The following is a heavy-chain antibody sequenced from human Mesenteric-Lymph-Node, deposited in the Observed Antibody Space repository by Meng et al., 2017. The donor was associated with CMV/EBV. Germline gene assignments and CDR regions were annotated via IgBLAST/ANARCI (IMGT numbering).Heavy chain of an antibody. D-gene: IGHD5-12*01. V-gene: IGHV3-48*03. CDR3: ARDSGKPRGYSGYDRYYYYGMDV. Sequence: GESLKISCAASGFTFSSYEMNWVRQAPGKGLEWVSYISSSGSTIYYADSVKGRFTISRDNAKNSLYLQMNSLRAEDTAVYYCARDSGKPRGYSGYDRYYYYGMDVWGQGTTVTVSS. CDR2: ISSSGSTI. J-gene: IGHJ6*02. CDR1: GFTFSSYE.